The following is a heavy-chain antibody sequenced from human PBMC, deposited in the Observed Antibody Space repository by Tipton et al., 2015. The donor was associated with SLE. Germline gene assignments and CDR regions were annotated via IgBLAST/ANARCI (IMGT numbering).Heavy chain of an antibody. V-gene: IGHV4-34*01. CDR3: ARIGCIAVRRVCYYYGMDV. CDR2: INHSGST. D-gene: IGHD6-6*01. CDR1: GGSFSGYY. Sequence: TLSLTCAVYGGSFSGYYWSWIRQPPGKGLEWIGEINHSGSTNYNPPLKSRVTISVDTSKNQFSLKLSSVTAADTAVYYCARIGCIAVRRVCYYYGMDVWGQGTTVTVSS. J-gene: IGHJ6*02.